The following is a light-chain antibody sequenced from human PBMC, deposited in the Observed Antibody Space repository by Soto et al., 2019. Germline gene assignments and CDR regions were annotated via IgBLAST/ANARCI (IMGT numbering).Light chain of an antibody. Sequence: EIVLTQSPGTLSLSPGERATLSCRASQSVNSNDLAWYQQKPGQAPRLLIYGASSRASGIPDRFSGSGSETDFTLTINSLEPEDFAVYFCQQYSDLPMTFGQGTRLEI. J-gene: IGKJ5*01. CDR1: QSVNSND. V-gene: IGKV3-20*01. CDR3: QQYSDLPMT. CDR2: GAS.